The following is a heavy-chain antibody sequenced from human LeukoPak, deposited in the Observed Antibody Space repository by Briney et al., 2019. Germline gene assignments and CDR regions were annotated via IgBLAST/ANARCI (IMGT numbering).Heavy chain of an antibody. D-gene: IGHD1-26*01. V-gene: IGHV3-23*01. Sequence: GGSLRLSCLTSGFTLSTNAMSWVRQAPGKGLEWISGISGSGASTYYADSVKGRFTISRDDSRTTLYLQMNSLRRDDTPVYYCPKDGGKWESLHFFDYWGQGTLVTVSS. CDR1: GFTLSTNA. CDR3: PKDGGKWESLHFFDY. CDR2: ISGSGAST. J-gene: IGHJ4*02.